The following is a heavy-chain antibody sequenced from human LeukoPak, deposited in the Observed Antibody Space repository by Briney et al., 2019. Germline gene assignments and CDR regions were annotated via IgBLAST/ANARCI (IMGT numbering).Heavy chain of an antibody. J-gene: IGHJ5*02. D-gene: IGHD2-2*01. CDR1: GGSISSYY. Sequence: SETLSLTCTVSGGSISSYYWCWVRHPPGEGLEWIGYIYYSGSTNYNPSLKRRVTISVDTSKNQFSLKLISVTVADTAIYYCARGQGATVPQVGKSWFDPWGQGTRVTVSS. CDR3: ARGQGATVPQVGKSWFDP. CDR2: IYYSGST. V-gene: IGHV4-59*01.